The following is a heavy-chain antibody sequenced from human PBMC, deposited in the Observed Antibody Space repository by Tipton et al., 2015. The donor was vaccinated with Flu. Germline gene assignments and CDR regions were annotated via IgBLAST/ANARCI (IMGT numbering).Heavy chain of an antibody. J-gene: IGHJ5*02. CDR3: AAVMVANWFDP. V-gene: IGHV4-59*01. D-gene: IGHD2-15*01. CDR2: IYYTGNT. CDR1: GGSISSYY. Sequence: TLSLTCAVSGGSISSYYWSWIRQSPGKGMEWIGYIYYTGNTNYNPSPKSRVSISVDASKNQFSLELTSVTAADTAVYYCAAVMVANWFDPWGQGTLVTVSS.